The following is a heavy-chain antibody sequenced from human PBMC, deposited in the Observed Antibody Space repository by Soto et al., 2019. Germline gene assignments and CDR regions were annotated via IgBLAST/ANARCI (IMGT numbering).Heavy chain of an antibody. D-gene: IGHD4-17*01. CDR3: AREDDYGYRYINYGLDV. CDR1: GFSFNIYA. Sequence: GGSLRLSCAASGFSFNIYALHWVRQAPGKGLEWVAVISFDGTKKYYSDSVKGRFTISRDNLKNTLYLQMNNLRVEDAALYFCAREDDYGYRYINYGLDVWGQGTTVTVS. CDR2: ISFDGTKK. V-gene: IGHV3-30-3*01. J-gene: IGHJ6*02.